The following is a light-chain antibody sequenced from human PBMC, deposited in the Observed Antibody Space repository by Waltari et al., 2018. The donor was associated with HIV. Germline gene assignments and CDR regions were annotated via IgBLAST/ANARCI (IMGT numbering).Light chain of an antibody. CDR1: SIDGGGYNY. J-gene: IGLJ1*01. V-gene: IGLV2-14*01. CDR2: EVS. CDR3: SSYTSSSTLYV. Sequence: QSALTQPASVSGSPGQSITISCTGSSIDGGGYNYVPWYQQHPGKAPKLMISEVSNRPSGVSNRFSGSKSGNTASLTISGLQVEDEADYYCSSYTSSSTLYVFGTGTKVTVL.